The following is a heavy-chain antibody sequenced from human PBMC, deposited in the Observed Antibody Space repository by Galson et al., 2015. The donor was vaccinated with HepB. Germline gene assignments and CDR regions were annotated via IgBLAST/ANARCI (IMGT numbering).Heavy chain of an antibody. CDR2: INPSGGST. CDR3: ARGGVVVPAARPSDAFDI. J-gene: IGHJ3*02. D-gene: IGHD2-2*01. V-gene: IGHV1-46*01. Sequence: SVKVSCKASGYTFTSYYMHWVRQAPGQGLEWMGIINPSGGSTSYAQKFQGRVIMTRDTSTSTVYMELSSLRSEDTAVYYCARGGVVVPAARPSDAFDIWGQGTMVTVSS. CDR1: GYTFTSYY.